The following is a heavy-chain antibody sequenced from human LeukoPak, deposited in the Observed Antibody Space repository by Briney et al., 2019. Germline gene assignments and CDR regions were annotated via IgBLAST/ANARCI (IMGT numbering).Heavy chain of an antibody. J-gene: IGHJ4*02. CDR1: GGSISSYY. D-gene: IGHD3-10*02. V-gene: IGHV4-59*01. CDR3: ARERDTMSGADY. Sequence: SETLSLTCTVSGGSISSYYWSWIRQPPGKGLEWIGYIYYSGSTNYNPSLKSRVTISVDTSKNQFSLKLSSVTAADTAVYYCARERDTMSGADYWGQGTLVTVSS. CDR2: IYYSGST.